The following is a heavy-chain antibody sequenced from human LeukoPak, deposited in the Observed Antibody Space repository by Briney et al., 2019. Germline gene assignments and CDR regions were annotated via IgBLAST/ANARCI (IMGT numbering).Heavy chain of an antibody. CDR1: GYTFTSYG. J-gene: IGHJ5*02. D-gene: IGHD3-9*01. CDR2: ISAYNGNT. CDR3: ARDGTYYDILTGSPRGWFDP. Sequence: GASVKVSCKASGYTFTSYGISWVRQAPGQGLEWMGWISAYNGNTNYAQKLQGRVTMTTDTSTSTAYMELRSLRSDDTAVYYCARDGTYYDILTGSPRGWFDPWGQGTPVTVSS. V-gene: IGHV1-18*01.